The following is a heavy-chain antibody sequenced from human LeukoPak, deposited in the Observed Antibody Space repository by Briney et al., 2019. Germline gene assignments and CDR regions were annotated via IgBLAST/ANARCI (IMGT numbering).Heavy chain of an antibody. Sequence: SQTLSLTCAISGGSVSSNSAAWTWIRQCPSRGLEWLGGTYYRSKWYNDYAPSVRGRITINADTSKNQLSLQLNTVTPEDTAVYYCARTSGSSATTDYWGQGTLVTVSS. CDR2: TYYRSKWYN. J-gene: IGHJ4*02. D-gene: IGHD1-1*01. V-gene: IGHV6-1*01. CDR3: ARTSGSSATTDY. CDR1: GGSVSSNSAA.